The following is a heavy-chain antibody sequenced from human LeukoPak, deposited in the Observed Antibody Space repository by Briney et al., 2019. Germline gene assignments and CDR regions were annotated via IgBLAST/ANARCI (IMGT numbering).Heavy chain of an antibody. CDR2: ISGSGGSGGST. CDR3: AKEATMIVVAPVANY. Sequence: PGGSLRLSCAASGFTFSIYAMSWVRQAPGKGLEWVSDISGSGGSGGSTYYADSVKGRFTISRDNSKNTLYLQMNSLRAEDTAVYYCAKEATMIVVAPVANYWGQGTLVTVSS. CDR1: GFTFSIYA. J-gene: IGHJ4*02. D-gene: IGHD3-22*01. V-gene: IGHV3-23*01.